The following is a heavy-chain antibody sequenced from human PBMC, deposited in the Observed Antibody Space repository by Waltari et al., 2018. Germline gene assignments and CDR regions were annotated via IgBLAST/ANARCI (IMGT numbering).Heavy chain of an antibody. V-gene: IGHV4-34*01. CDR1: AGSFSGFY. Sequence: QGQLPLWGAGLLMPSETLPLTCAVYAGSFSGFYWSWIRQPPGQGLEWIGEITHSGSTNYNPSLKSRVSMSVDTSKNQFSLKLSSVTAADTAVYYCARAGDCSGGSCYSGKVDYWGQGTMVTVSS. J-gene: IGHJ4*02. D-gene: IGHD2-15*01. CDR2: ITHSGST. CDR3: ARAGDCSGGSCYSGKVDY.